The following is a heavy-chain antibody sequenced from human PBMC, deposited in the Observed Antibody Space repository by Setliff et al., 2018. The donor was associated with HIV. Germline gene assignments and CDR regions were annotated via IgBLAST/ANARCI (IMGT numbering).Heavy chain of an antibody. J-gene: IGHJ4*02. CDR1: GFTFSSYE. V-gene: IGHV3-48*03. CDR2: IGSSGNTI. CDR3: ARELGFWSGYSGPPLAY. D-gene: IGHD3-3*01. Sequence: GGSLRLSCGASGFTFSSYEMNWVRQAPGKGLEWVSYIGSSGNTIYYADSVKGRFTISRDNAKNSLYLQMNGLRAEDTAVYYCARELGFWSGYSGPPLAYWGQGTLVTVSS.